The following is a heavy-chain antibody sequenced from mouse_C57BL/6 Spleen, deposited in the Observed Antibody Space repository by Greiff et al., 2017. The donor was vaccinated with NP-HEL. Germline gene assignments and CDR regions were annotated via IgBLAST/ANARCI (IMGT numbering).Heavy chain of an antibody. Sequence: QVQLQQPGAELVKPGASVKLSCKASGYTFTSYWMQWVKQRPGQGLEWIGELDPSDSYTNYNQKFKGKATLTVDTSSSTAYMQLSSLTSEDSAVYYCARKGNYYGSSYHWYFDVWGTGTTVTVSS. CDR2: LDPSDSYT. CDR1: GYTFTSYW. D-gene: IGHD1-1*01. J-gene: IGHJ1*03. V-gene: IGHV1-50*01. CDR3: ARKGNYYGSSYHWYFDV.